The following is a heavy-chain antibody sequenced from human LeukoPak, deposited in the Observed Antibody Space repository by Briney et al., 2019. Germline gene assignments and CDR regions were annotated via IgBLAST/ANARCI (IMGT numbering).Heavy chain of an antibody. D-gene: IGHD2-15*01. CDR3: AKGGCCSGATCSFGMDG. J-gene: IGHJ6*02. CDR2: ISGSGGRA. CDR1: GFTFSTYA. Sequence: GGSLRLSCAASGFTFSTYAMSWVRQAPGKGLEWVSGISGSGGRAHYADFVKGRFTISRDNSKSALYLQMNSLRAEDTAVYYCAKGGCCSGATCSFGMDGWGQGTMVTVS. V-gene: IGHV3-23*01.